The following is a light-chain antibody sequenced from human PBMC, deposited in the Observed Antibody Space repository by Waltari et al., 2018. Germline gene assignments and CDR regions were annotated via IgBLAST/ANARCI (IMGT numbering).Light chain of an antibody. CDR2: KTS. CDR1: DTIIHW. J-gene: IGKJ1*01. Sequence: DIQMTQSPSTLSASVGDRVTITCRTSDTIIHWLAWYQQKPGKAHKLLIYKTSTLESGVPSRFSVSGSGTEFTLTISSLQPDDFATYYCQQYHRDSTFGPGTKVEIK. CDR3: QQYHRDST. V-gene: IGKV1-5*03.